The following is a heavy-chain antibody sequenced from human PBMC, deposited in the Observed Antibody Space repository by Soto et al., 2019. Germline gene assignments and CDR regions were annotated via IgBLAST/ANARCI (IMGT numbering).Heavy chain of an antibody. CDR3: ARRVLSSGSFNNWFDP. D-gene: IGHD3-10*01. Sequence: QVTLKESGPVLVKPTETLTLTCTVSGFSLSNARMGVSWIRQPPGKALEWLAHIFSNDEKSYSTSLKSRLTISKDTSKSQVVLTMTNMDPVDTATYYCARRVLSSGSFNNWFDPWGQGTLVTVSS. CDR2: IFSNDEK. CDR1: GFSLSNARMG. J-gene: IGHJ5*02. V-gene: IGHV2-26*01.